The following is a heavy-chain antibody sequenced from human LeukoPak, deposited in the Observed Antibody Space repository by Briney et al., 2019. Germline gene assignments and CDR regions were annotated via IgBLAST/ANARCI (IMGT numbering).Heavy chain of an antibody. D-gene: IGHD3-22*01. Sequence: SETLSLTCTVSGGSISSYYWSWIGQPPGKGLEWIGYIYYSGSTNYNPSLKSRVTISVDTSKNQFSLKLSSVTAADTAVYYCARYYYDSSGYSGIDAFDIWGQGTMVTVSS. CDR2: IYYSGST. CDR3: ARYYYDSSGYSGIDAFDI. V-gene: IGHV4-59*01. CDR1: GGSISSYY. J-gene: IGHJ3*02.